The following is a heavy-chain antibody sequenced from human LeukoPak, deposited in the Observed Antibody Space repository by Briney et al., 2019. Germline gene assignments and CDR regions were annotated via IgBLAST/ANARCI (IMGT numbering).Heavy chain of an antibody. Sequence: ASVKVSCKASGYTFTGYYMHWARQAPGQGLEWMGWISAYNGNTNYAQKLQGRVTMTTDTSTSTAYMELRSLRSDDTAVYYCARGEVRDPLFSWGQGTLVTVSS. V-gene: IGHV1-18*04. CDR2: ISAYNGNT. CDR1: GYTFTGYY. CDR3: ARGEVRDPLFS. J-gene: IGHJ4*02. D-gene: IGHD3-16*01.